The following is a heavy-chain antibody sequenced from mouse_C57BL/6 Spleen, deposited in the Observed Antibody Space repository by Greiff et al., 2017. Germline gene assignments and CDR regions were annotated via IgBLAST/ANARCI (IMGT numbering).Heavy chain of an antibody. CDR1: GFTFSDYG. CDR2: ISSGSSTI. CDR3: AKSHYDYDYAMDY. Sequence: DVMLVESGGGLVKPGGSLKLSCAASGFTFSDYGMHWVRQAPEKGLEWVAYISSGSSTIYYADTVKGRFTISRDNAKNTLFLQMTSLRSEDTAMYYCAKSHYDYDYAMDYWGQGTSVTVSS. V-gene: IGHV5-17*01. D-gene: IGHD2-4*01. J-gene: IGHJ4*01.